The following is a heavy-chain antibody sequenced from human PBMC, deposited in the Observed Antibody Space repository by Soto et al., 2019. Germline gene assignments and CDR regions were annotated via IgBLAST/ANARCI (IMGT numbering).Heavy chain of an antibody. CDR1: GFTFSSYS. D-gene: IGHD4-4*01. Sequence: TGGSLRLSCAASGFTFSSYSMNWVRQAPGKGLEWVSYISSSSSTIYCADSVKGRFTISRDNAKNSLYLQMNSLRAEDTAVYYCARDQGAYDYSNLWGKGTTVTVSS. V-gene: IGHV3-48*01. CDR2: ISSSSSTI. CDR3: ARDQGAYDYSNL. J-gene: IGHJ6*04.